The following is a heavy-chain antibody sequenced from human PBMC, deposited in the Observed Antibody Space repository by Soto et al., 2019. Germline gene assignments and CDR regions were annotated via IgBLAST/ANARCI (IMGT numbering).Heavy chain of an antibody. CDR3: ARGGLITGGFDI. J-gene: IGHJ3*02. CDR2: INPSGGST. CDR1: GYTFTNYY. Sequence: QVQLVQSGAEVKKPGASMKVSCKASGYTFTNYYMHWVRQAPGQGLEWIGIINPSGGSTSYAQKFQGRVTMTRDTYTSTVYVELSRLRSEDTAVYYCARGGLITGGFDIWGQGTIVTVSS. D-gene: IGHD3-22*01. V-gene: IGHV1-46*01.